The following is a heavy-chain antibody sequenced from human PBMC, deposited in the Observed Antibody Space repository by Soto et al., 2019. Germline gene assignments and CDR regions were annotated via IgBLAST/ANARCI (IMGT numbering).Heavy chain of an antibody. Sequence: QVQLVESGGGVVQPGRSLRLSCAASGFTFSSYGMHWVRQAPGKGLEWVAVRSYDGSNKYYADSVKGRFTISRDNSKNTLYLQMHSLRAEDTAVYYCATWAGVEWELLDLDYWGQGTLVTVSS. D-gene: IGHD1-26*01. CDR2: RSYDGSNK. V-gene: IGHV3-30*03. CDR3: ATWAGVEWELLDLDY. J-gene: IGHJ4*02. CDR1: GFTFSSYG.